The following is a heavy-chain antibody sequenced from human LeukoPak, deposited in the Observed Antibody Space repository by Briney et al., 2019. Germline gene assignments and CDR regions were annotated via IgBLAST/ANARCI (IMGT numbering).Heavy chain of an antibody. CDR3: ASFQGTSITIFGVVTSYYYMDV. CDR2: IIPIFGTA. Sequence: ASVKVSCKASGYSFTGYYMHWVRQAPGQGLEWMGGIIPIFGTANYAQKFQGRVTITADKSTSTAYMELSSLRSEDTAVYYCASFQGTSITIFGVVTSYYYMDVWGKGTTVTVSS. D-gene: IGHD3-3*01. CDR1: GYSFTGYY. V-gene: IGHV1-69*06. J-gene: IGHJ6*03.